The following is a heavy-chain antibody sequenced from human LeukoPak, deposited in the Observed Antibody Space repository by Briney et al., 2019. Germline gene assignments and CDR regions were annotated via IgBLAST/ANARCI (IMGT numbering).Heavy chain of an antibody. CDR3: ARGRIHYRWFGELLAPFDY. Sequence: SETLSLTCAVYGGSFSGYYWSWIRQPPGKGLEWIGEINHSGSTTYNPSLKSRVTISVDTSKSQFSLKLGSVTAADTAVYYCARGRIHYRWFGELLAPFDYWGQGNLVTVSS. CDR1: GGSFSGYY. CDR2: INHSGST. V-gene: IGHV4-34*01. D-gene: IGHD3-10*01. J-gene: IGHJ4*02.